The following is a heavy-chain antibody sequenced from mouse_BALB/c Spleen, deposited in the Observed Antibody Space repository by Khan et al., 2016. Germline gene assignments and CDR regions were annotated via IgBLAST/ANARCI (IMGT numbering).Heavy chain of an antibody. CDR2: LPTYTGES. CDR3: ARPDY. J-gene: IGHJ2*01. V-gene: IGHV9-1*02. Sequence: QIQLVQSGPELKKPGETVKISCKASGYTFTKYGMNWVKPSPGKGLKWMGCLPTYTGESAYAADFKGRFAFSLETSANNAYWQINNRKNEDMGTYVGARPDYWGQGTTLTVSS. CDR1: GYTFTKYG.